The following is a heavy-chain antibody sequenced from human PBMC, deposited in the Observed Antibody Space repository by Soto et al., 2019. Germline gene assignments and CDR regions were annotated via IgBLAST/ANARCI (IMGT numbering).Heavy chain of an antibody. Sequence: QVPLVQSGAEVKKPGASVKVSCKASGYTFSSYGISWVRQAPGQGLEWMGRISAYNGNTNYAQKFQGRVTMTTDTSPSTAYLELRSRRSDDTAVYYCARITILGLPWDSWGQGTLVTVSS. D-gene: IGHD3-3*01. V-gene: IGHV1-18*04. CDR2: ISAYNGNT. CDR1: GYTFSSYG. CDR3: ARITILGLPWDS. J-gene: IGHJ4*02.